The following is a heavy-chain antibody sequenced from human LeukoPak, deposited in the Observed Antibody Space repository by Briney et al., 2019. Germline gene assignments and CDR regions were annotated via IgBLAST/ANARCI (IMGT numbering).Heavy chain of an antibody. CDR3: AKEDTAMDHFDY. CDR2: IIGSGSNT. V-gene: IGHV3-23*01. Sequence: GGSLRLSCAASGFSFSSYAMNWVRQAPGKGLEWVSTIIGSGSNTFYADSVKGRFTISRDNSKDTLYLQMNSLRAEDTAVYYCAKEDTAMDHFDYWGQGTLVTVSS. J-gene: IGHJ4*02. CDR1: GFSFSSYA. D-gene: IGHD5-18*01.